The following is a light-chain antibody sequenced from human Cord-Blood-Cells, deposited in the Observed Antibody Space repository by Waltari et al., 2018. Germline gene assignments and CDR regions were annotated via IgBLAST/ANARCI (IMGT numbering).Light chain of an antibody. CDR1: SSDVGGYNY. V-gene: IGLV2-11*01. CDR3: CSYAGSCNYV. J-gene: IGLJ1*01. CDR2: DVS. Sequence: QSALTQPRSVSGSPGQSVTIPCTGTSSDVGGYNYVTWYQQHPGKAPKLMIYDVSKRPSGVPDRFSGSKSGNTASLTISGLQAEDEADYYCCSYAGSCNYVFGTGTKVTVL.